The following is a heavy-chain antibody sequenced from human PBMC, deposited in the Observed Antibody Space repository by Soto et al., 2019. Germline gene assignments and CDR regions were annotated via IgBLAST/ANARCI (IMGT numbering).Heavy chain of an antibody. CDR2: INPNSGGT. V-gene: IGHV1-2*04. CDR3: AICSSTSCYRQNYYYYGMDV. D-gene: IGHD2-2*01. CDR1: GYTFTGYY. Sequence: GPSVKVSCKASGYTFTGYYMHWVRQAPGQGLEWMGWINPNSGGTNYAQKFQGWVTMTRDTSISTAYMELSRLRSDDTAVYYCAICSSTSCYRQNYYYYGMDVWGQGTTVTVSS. J-gene: IGHJ6*02.